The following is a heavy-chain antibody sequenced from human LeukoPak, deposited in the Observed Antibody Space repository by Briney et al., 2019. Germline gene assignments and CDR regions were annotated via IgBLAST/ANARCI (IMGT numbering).Heavy chain of an antibody. CDR2: IYPGDSDT. D-gene: IGHD5-12*01. Sequence: GESLKISCKGSGYTFTSYWVGWVRQMPGKGLEWMGTIYPGDSDTRYSPSFQGLVTISADKSISTAYLQWSSLKASDTAMYYCARGGYSGYAGFDPWGQGTLVTVSS. J-gene: IGHJ5*02. CDR1: GYTFTSYW. V-gene: IGHV5-51*01. CDR3: ARGGYSGYAGFDP.